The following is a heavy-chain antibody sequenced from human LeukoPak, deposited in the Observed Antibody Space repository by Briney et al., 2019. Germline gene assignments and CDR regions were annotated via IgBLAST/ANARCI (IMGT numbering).Heavy chain of an antibody. CDR1: GFTFSSYG. J-gene: IGHJ4*02. CDR3: ARHPHIVVVTALTYYFDY. CDR2: ISSSSSYI. Sequence: GGSLRLSCAASGFTFSSYGMHWVRQAPGKGLEWVSSISSSSSYIYYADSVKGRFTISRDNAKNSLYLQMNSLRAEDTAVYYCARHPHIVVVTALTYYFDYWGQGTLVTVSS. D-gene: IGHD2-21*02. V-gene: IGHV3-21*01.